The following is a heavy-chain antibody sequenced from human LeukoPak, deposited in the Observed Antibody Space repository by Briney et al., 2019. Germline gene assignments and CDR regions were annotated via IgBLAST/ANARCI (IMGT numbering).Heavy chain of an antibody. J-gene: IGHJ4*02. V-gene: IGHV3-7*01. CDR1: GFTFSSYG. CDR3: ARDLRDGYNSPFDY. CDR2: IKQGGSEK. Sequence: GGSLRLSCAASGFTFSSYGMHWVRQAPGKGLEWVANIKQGGSEKYYVDSVRGRFTISRDNAKNSLYLQMNSLRAEDTAVYYCARDLRDGYNSPFDYWGQGTLVTVSS. D-gene: IGHD5-24*01.